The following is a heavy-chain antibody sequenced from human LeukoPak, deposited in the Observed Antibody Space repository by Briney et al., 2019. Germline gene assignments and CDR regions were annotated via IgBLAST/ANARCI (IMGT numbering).Heavy chain of an antibody. CDR1: GFTFDDYA. Sequence: QPGRSLRLSCAASGFTFDDYAMHWVRQAPGKGLEWVSGISWNSGSIGYADSVKGRFTISRDNAKNSLCLQMNSLRAEDTALYYCAKGGAYTSDAFDIWAKGQWSPSLQ. V-gene: IGHV3-9*01. J-gene: IGHJ3*02. D-gene: IGHD2-2*02. CDR3: AKGGAYTSDAFDI. CDR2: ISWNSGSI.